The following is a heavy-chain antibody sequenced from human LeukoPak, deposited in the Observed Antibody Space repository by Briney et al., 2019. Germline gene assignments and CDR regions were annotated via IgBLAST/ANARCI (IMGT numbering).Heavy chain of an antibody. CDR3: ARDSYCSRGSCYYFDF. Sequence: GGSLRLSCAASGFTFSSYAMHWVRQAPGKGLEWVALVWYDGSEKYYADSVKGRFTISRDNSKNTLYLRMNSLRAEDTAVYYCARDSYCSRGSCYYFDFWGQGALVAVSS. D-gene: IGHD2-15*01. J-gene: IGHJ4*02. CDR1: GFTFSSYA. V-gene: IGHV3-33*01. CDR2: VWYDGSEK.